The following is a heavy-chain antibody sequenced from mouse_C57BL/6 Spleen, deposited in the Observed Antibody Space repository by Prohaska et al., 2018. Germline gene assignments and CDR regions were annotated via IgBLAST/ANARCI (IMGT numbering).Heavy chain of an antibody. Sequence: QVQLQQSGAELVRPGTSVKMSCKASGYTFTNYWIGWAKQRPGHGLERIGDIYPGCGYTNYNEKFKGKATLTADKSSSTAYMQFSSLTSEDSAIYYCAREGYSNYEDYAMDYWGQGTSVTVSS. J-gene: IGHJ4*01. CDR1: GYTFTNYW. D-gene: IGHD2-5*01. CDR3: AREGYSNYEDYAMDY. V-gene: IGHV1-63*01. CDR2: IYPGCGYT.